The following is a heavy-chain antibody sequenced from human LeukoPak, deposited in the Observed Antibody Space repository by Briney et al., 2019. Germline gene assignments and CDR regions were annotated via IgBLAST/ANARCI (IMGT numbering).Heavy chain of an antibody. CDR1: GFTFSSYA. Sequence: GGSLRLSCAASGFTFSSYAMSWVRQAPGKGLEWVSAISGSGGSTYYADSVKGRFTISRDNSKNTLYLQMNRLRAEDTAVYYCAKVNSDIVVVPAATSFDYWGQGTLVTVSS. D-gene: IGHD2-2*01. V-gene: IGHV3-23*01. J-gene: IGHJ4*02. CDR2: ISGSGGST. CDR3: AKVNSDIVVVPAATSFDY.